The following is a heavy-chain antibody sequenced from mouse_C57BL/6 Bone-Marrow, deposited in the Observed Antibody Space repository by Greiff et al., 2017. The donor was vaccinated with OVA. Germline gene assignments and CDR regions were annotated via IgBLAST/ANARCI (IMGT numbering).Heavy chain of an antibody. CDR1: GFTFSSYA. J-gene: IGHJ2*01. D-gene: IGHD2-2*01. CDR2: ISDGGSYT. CDR3: ARDGYDVFYYFDY. Sequence: DVKLVESGGGLVKPGGSLKLSCAASGFTFSSYAMSWVRQTPEKRLEWVATISDGGSYTYYPDNVKGRFTISRDNAKNNLYLQMSHLKSEDTAMYYCARDGYDVFYYFDYWGQGTTLTVSS. V-gene: IGHV5-4*01.